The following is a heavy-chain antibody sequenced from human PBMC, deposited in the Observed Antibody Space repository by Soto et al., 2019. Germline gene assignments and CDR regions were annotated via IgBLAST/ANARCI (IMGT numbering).Heavy chain of an antibody. Sequence: SETLSLTCAVYGGSFSGYYWSWIRQPPGKGLEWIGEINHSGGTNYNPSLKSRVTISVDTSKNQFSLKLSSVTAADTAVYYCARGRYCSSTSCYTSWFDPWGQGTLVTVSS. J-gene: IGHJ5*02. D-gene: IGHD2-2*02. CDR1: GGSFSGYY. CDR3: ARGRYCSSTSCYTSWFDP. V-gene: IGHV4-34*01. CDR2: INHSGGT.